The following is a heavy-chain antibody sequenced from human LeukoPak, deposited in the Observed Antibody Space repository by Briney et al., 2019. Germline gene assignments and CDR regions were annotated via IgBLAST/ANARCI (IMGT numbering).Heavy chain of an antibody. Sequence: GGSLRLSCAASGFTVSSNYMSWVRRVPGKGLVWVSRISSDGNIPNYADSVKGRFTISRDNAKNTLFLQMNSLRAEDTAIYYCARDNGWSLFDYWGQGTLVTVSS. V-gene: IGHV3-74*01. D-gene: IGHD6-19*01. CDR2: ISSDGNIP. CDR3: ARDNGWSLFDY. CDR1: GFTVSSNY. J-gene: IGHJ4*02.